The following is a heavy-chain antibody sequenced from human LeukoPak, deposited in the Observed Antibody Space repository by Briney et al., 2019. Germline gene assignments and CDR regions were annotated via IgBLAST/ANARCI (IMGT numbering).Heavy chain of an antibody. V-gene: IGHV3-7*01. CDR1: GFTFSSYW. CDR2: TKQDGSEK. CDR3: ARDWGSGSGTIFDY. D-gene: IGHD3-16*01. Sequence: GGPLRLSRAASGFTFSSYWMTSVRQAPGKGLEWVANTKQDGSEKYYVDSVKGRFTISRDNAKNSLYLQMNSLRAEDTAVYYCARDWGSGSGTIFDYWGQGTQVTVSS. J-gene: IGHJ4*02.